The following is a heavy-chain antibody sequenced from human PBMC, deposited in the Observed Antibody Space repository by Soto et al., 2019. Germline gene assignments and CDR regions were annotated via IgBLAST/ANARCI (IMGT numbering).Heavy chain of an antibody. J-gene: IGHJ4*02. Sequence: XVKVSCKASGYTFTRYGISGVRQAPGQGLEWMGWISAYNGNTNYAQKLQGRVTMTTDTSTSTAYMELRSLRSDDTAVYYCARLDGQRNFDYWGQGTLVTVSS. CDR2: ISAYNGNT. CDR3: ARLDGQRNFDY. CDR1: GYTFTRYG. V-gene: IGHV1-18*01.